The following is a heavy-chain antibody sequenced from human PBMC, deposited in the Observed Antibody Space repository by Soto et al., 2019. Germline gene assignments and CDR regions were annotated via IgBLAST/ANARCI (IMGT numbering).Heavy chain of an antibody. Sequence: PSETLSLTCTVSGGSISSGDFYWSWIRQPPGKGLEWIGYIYYSGSSYHNPSLQSRVTMSVETSKNQFSLKLSSVTAADTAVYYCARAVYHDRKIDYWGQGTLVTVSS. D-gene: IGHD2-2*01. J-gene: IGHJ4*02. CDR3: ARAVYHDRKIDY. CDR2: IYYSGSS. V-gene: IGHV4-30-4*01. CDR1: GGSISSGDFY.